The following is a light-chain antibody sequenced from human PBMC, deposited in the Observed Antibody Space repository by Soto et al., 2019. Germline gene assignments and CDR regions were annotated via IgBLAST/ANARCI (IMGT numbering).Light chain of an antibody. CDR2: DVS. Sequence: EIVLTQSPATLSLSPGERATLSCRASQSVSSYLAWYQQKPGQAPRLLIYDVSNRATGIPARFSGSGSGTDLTPTISSVEPEDLAVYYCQPRSNWPPYTFGQGTKLEIK. CDR3: QPRSNWPPYT. CDR1: QSVSSY. J-gene: IGKJ2*01. V-gene: IGKV3-11*01.